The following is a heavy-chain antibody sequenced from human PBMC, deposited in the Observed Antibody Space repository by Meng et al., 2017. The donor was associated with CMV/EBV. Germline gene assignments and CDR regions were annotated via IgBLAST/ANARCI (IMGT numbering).Heavy chain of an antibody. V-gene: IGHV1-69*05. Sequence: SVKVSCKASGGTFSSYAISWVRQAPGQGLEWMGGIIPIFGTANYAQKFQGRVTITTDEFTSTAYMELSSLRSEDTAVYYCARSDTIFGVAYYYYGMDVWGQGTTVTVSS. CDR1: GGTFSSYA. CDR3: ARSDTIFGVAYYYYGMDV. J-gene: IGHJ6*02. D-gene: IGHD3-3*01. CDR2: IIPIFGTA.